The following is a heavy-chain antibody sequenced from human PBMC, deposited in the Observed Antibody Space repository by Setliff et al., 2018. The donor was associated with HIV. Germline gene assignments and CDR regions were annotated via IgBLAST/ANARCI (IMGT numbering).Heavy chain of an antibody. Sequence: SETLSLTCAVYGGSFSDNYWSWIRQPPGKGLDWIAEINHNGNINYNPSLKSRVTISMDPSKKQFSLKMNSVTAADTAVYYCAREGKTALVTKYFDYWGHGKLVTVSS. D-gene: IGHD5-18*01. CDR3: AREGKTALVTKYFDY. CDR1: GGSFSDNY. CDR2: INHNGNI. J-gene: IGHJ4*01. V-gene: IGHV4-34*01.